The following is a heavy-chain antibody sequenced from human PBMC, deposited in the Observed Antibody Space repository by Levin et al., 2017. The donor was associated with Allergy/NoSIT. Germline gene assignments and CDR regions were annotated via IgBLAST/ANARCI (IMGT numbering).Heavy chain of an antibody. CDR3: ARASISYYYDFDY. CDR1: GFTVSSNY. D-gene: IGHD3-22*01. J-gene: IGHJ4*02. CDR2: IYSGGST. V-gene: IGHV3-53*01. Sequence: LAGGSLRLSCAASGFTVSSNYMSWVRQAPGEGLEWVSVIYSGGSTYYADSVKGRFTISRDNSKNTLYLQMNSLRAEDTAVYYCARASISYYYDFDYWGQGTLVTVSS.